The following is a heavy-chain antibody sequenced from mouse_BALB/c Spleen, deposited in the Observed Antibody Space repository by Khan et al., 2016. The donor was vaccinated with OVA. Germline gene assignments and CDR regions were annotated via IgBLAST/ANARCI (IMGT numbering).Heavy chain of an antibody. CDR1: GYTLTNFG. CDR3: ARGGYGRRHWDGRDK. D-gene: IGHD1-1*01. CDR2: INTYTGES. Sequence: QIQLVQSGPELKKPGETVKISCKASGYTLTNFGMNWVKQAPGKGLKWMGWINTYTGESTYADDFKGRFAFSLETSVSTAYLQINNLKHEDTARYFWARGGYGRRHWDGRDKWGRGTSVTVSS. J-gene: IGHJ4*01. V-gene: IGHV9-3-1*01.